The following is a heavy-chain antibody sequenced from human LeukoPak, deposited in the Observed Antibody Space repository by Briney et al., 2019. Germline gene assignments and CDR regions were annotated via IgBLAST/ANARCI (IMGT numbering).Heavy chain of an antibody. CDR3: AKDHNSGWYFFDN. V-gene: IGHV3-9*01. CDR2: ITWNCESI. D-gene: IGHD6-19*01. CDR1: GFTFEDYG. J-gene: IGHJ4*02. Sequence: TGGSLRLSCAASGFTFEDYGMHWVRQVPGRGLEWVSSITWNCESIGYADSVKGRFTVSRDNAKNSLYLQMNSLRTEDTGLYFCAKDHNSGWYFFDNWGQGTLVTVSS.